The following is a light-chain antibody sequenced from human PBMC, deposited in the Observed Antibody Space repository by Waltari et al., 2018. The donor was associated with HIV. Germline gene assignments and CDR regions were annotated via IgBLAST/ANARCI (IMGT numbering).Light chain of an antibody. J-gene: IGLJ3*02. V-gene: IGLV1-51*01. CDR1: SSNIGAGYD. Sequence: QSVLTQPPSVSGAPGQRVTISCTGSSSNIGAGYDVHWYQQLPGTAPKLLIYDNNKRPSGIPDRFSGSKSGTSATLVITGLQTGDEADYYCATWDTSLSVGVFGGGTKVTVL. CDR3: ATWDTSLSVGV. CDR2: DNN.